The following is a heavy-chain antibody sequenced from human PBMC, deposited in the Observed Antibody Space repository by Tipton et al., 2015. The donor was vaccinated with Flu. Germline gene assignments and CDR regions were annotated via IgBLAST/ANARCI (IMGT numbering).Heavy chain of an antibody. V-gene: IGHV4-4*07. J-gene: IGHJ6*02. CDR2: IYTSGST. CDR1: GGSISSYY. D-gene: IGHD3-10*01. Sequence: TLSLTCTVSGGSISSYYWSWIRQPAGKGLEWIGRIYTSGSTNYNPSLKSRVIMSVDTSKNQFSLKLSSVTAADTAVYYCARVALYYGSGSYSPLGGMDVWGQGTTVTVSS. CDR3: ARVALYYGSGSYSPLGGMDV.